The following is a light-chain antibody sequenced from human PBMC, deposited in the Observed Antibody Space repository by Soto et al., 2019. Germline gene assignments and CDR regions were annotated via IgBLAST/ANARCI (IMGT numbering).Light chain of an antibody. CDR3: CSYAGGSTYV. Sequence: QSVLTQPASVSGSPGQSITISCTRTSSGVGSYNLVSWYQHHPGKAPTFMIYEGTKRPSGVSSRFSGSKSGNTASLTISGLQAEDEAYYYCCSYAGGSTYVFGTGTKVTVL. CDR1: SSGVGSYNL. J-gene: IGLJ1*01. V-gene: IGLV2-23*01. CDR2: EGT.